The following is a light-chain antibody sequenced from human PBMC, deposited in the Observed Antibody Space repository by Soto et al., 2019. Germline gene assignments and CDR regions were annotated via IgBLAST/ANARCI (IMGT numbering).Light chain of an antibody. CDR2: TAS. Sequence: DIQMTQSPSTLSGSVGDRVTITCRASQTISSWLAWYQQKPGKAPNLLIYTASTLKSGVPYRFSGSGSGTEFTLTISSLQPDDFATYSCQHYNSYSEAFGQGTKVELK. V-gene: IGKV1-5*03. CDR1: QTISSW. CDR3: QHYNSYSEA. J-gene: IGKJ1*01.